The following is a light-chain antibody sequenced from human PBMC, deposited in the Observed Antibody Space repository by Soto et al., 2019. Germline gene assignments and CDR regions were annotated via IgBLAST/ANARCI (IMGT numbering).Light chain of an antibody. CDR1: QSLLHNNGYHF. J-gene: IGKJ3*01. Sequence: DIVMTQSPLSLPVTPGEPASISCRSSQSLLHNNGYHFLDWFLQKPGRSPQLLIYFVSNRASGVPDRLRGSGSGTDYTLKSRGVEAEDVCVYYCRQSLQAPRPFGPGTKVHL. CDR3: RQSLQAPRP. V-gene: IGKV2-28*01. CDR2: FVS.